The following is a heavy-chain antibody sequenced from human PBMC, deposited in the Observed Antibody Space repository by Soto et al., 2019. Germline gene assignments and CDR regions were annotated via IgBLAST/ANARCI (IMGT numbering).Heavy chain of an antibody. CDR3: ARALYSSSWYVRAFDM. J-gene: IGHJ3*02. D-gene: IGHD6-13*01. CDR1: GYTFTSYD. Sequence: ASVKVSCKASGYTFTSYDMNWVRQATGQGFEYLGWINPNSGNTGYVKKFQGRVSMTRDTSTSTVYMELSSLRSEDTAVYYCARALYSSSWYVRAFDMWGKGTMVTVSS. V-gene: IGHV1-8*01. CDR2: INPNSGNT.